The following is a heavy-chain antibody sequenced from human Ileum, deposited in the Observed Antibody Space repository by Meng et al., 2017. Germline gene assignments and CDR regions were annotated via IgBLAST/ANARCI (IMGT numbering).Heavy chain of an antibody. Sequence: QVQLVQSGPEVKKPGASVTDSCKASGFIFSSYDINWVRQAPRQGLEWMGWMNPNSGNTGFAQKFQDRIAMTRDTSINTAYMELSSLTSEDTAVYYCARRTQATGTALGYLGQGTLVTVSS. V-gene: IGHV1-8*01. CDR1: GFIFSSYD. J-gene: IGHJ4*02. D-gene: IGHD1-1*01. CDR3: ARRTQATGTALGY. CDR2: MNPNSGNT.